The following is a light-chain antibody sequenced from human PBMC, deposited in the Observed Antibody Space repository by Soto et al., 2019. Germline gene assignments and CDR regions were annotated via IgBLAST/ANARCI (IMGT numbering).Light chain of an antibody. J-gene: IGLJ1*01. CDR2: ENN. Sequence: QSVLTQPPSVSAAPGQTVTISCSGSSSNIGKNFVSWYQQLPGTAPQLLIYENNKRPSGIPDRFSGSKSGTSAPLGITGLQSGYEADYYCGSFFRILGAGGIFGTGTKAPVL. CDR1: SSNIGKNF. CDR3: GSFFRILGAGGI. V-gene: IGLV1-51*02.